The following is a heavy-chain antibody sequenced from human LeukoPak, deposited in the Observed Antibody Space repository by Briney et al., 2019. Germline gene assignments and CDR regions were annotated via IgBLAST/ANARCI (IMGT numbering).Heavy chain of an antibody. V-gene: IGHV3-9*01. CDR3: AKENPDYYYGMDV. CDR1: GFTFDDYA. CDR2: ISWNSGSI. Sequence: GRSLRLSCAASGFTFDDYAMHWVRQAPGKGLEWASGISWNSGSIGYADSVKGRFTISRDNAKNSLYLQMNSLRAEDTALYYCAKENPDYYYGMDVWGQGTTVTVSS. J-gene: IGHJ6*02.